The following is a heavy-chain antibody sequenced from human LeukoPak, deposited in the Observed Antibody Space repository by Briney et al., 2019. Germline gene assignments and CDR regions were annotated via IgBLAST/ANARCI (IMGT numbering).Heavy chain of an antibody. CDR2: ISGRDGST. V-gene: IGHV3-23*01. J-gene: IGHJ4*02. CDR1: GFTFSSYA. D-gene: IGHD3-16*01. CDR3: AKDGGQGADY. Sequence: GGSLRLSCAASGFTFSSYAMSWVRQAPGKGLEWVSGISGRDGSTYYADSVKGRFTISRDISKNTLYLQMNSLRAEDMAVYYCAKDGGQGADYWGQGTLVTVSS.